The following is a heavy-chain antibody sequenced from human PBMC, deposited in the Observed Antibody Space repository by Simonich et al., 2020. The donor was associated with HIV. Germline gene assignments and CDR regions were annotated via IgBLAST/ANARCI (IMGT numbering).Heavy chain of an antibody. V-gene: IGHV4-34*01. D-gene: IGHD4-17*01. CDR3: ARRHPTTVTTPYFDY. J-gene: IGHJ4*02. Sequence: QVQLQQWGAGLLKPSETLSLTCAVYGGSFSGYYWCWIRQPPGKGLEWIGEINHSGNTNYNPSLKSRVTISVDTSKNQFSLKLSSVTAADTAVYYCARRHPTTVTTPYFDYWGQGTLVTVSS. CDR1: GGSFSGYY. CDR2: INHSGNT.